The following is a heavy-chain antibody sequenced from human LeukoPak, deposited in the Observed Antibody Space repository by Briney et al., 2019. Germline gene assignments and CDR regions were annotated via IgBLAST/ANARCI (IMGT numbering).Heavy chain of an antibody. CDR3: ARDQSPSITIFGVVLQGRFDP. D-gene: IGHD3-3*01. Sequence: GGSLRLSCAASGFTFSSYWMHWVRQAPGKGLVWVSRINSDGSSTSYADSVKGRFTISRDNAKNSLYLQMNSLRAEDTAVYYCARDQSPSITIFGVVLQGRFDPWGQGTLVTVSS. CDR1: GFTFSSYW. CDR2: INSDGSST. J-gene: IGHJ5*02. V-gene: IGHV3-74*01.